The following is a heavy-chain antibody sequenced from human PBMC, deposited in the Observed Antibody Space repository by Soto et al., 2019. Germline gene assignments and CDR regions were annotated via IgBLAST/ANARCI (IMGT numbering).Heavy chain of an antibody. CDR3: ASSELATLRDTEYFHH. CDR2: AFHTGGT. D-gene: IGHD5-12*01. V-gene: IGHV4-59*01. CDR1: NDSIRRYY. Sequence: QVQLQESGPGLVKPSETLSLTCTVSNDSIRRYYWSWIRQPPGRGLEWIGYAFHTGGTNYNPSLKSRVTISVDSSQGQFALKLPSVTAADTAVYFCASSELATLRDTEYFHHWGQGTLVTVAS. J-gene: IGHJ1*01.